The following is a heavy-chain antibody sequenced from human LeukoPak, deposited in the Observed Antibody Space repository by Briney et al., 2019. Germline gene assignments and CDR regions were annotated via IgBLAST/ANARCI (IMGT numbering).Heavy chain of an antibody. CDR2: ITSDGSST. V-gene: IGHV3-74*01. CDR1: GFSFGSYW. Sequence: GGSLRLSCAASGFSFGSYWMHWVRQDPGKGLVWVSHITSDGSSTGYADSVKGRFTISRDNAKNTLYLQMNSLRVEDTAVYYCVRDTPGDGLDVWGQGTTVTVSS. CDR3: VRDTPGDGLDV. J-gene: IGHJ6*02.